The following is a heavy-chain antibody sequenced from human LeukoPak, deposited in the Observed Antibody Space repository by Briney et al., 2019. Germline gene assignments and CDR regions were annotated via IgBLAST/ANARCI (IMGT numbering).Heavy chain of an antibody. J-gene: IGHJ3*01. D-gene: IGHD2-2*01. CDR3: ARDQYGA. Sequence: ASVKVSCKTSGYTFSSYGLTWMRQAPGQGPEWLGWSSPYNGNTNYAQKLQGRVTMTTDTSTSTAYMELRSLRSDDTAVYYCARDQYGAWGQGTMVTVSS. CDR1: GYTFSSYG. CDR2: SSPYNGNT. V-gene: IGHV1-18*01.